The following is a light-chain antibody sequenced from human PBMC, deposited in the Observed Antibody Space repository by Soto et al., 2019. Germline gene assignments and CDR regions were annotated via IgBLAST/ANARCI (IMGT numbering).Light chain of an antibody. J-gene: IGKJ3*01. CDR3: QQYNNRPPFT. CDR1: QSVSSN. V-gene: IGKV3-15*01. Sequence: EIVMTQSPATLSVSPGERATLSCRASQSVSSNLAWYQQKPGQAPRLLIYGASTRATGIPARFSGSGSGTEFTPTISSLQSEDFAVYYGQQYNNRPPFTFGPGTKVDIK. CDR2: GAS.